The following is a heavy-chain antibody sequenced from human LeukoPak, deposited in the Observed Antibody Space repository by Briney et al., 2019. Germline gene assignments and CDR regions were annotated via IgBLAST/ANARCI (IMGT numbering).Heavy chain of an antibody. V-gene: IGHV4-59*01. Sequence: NPSETLSLTCTVSGGSMRSYFWSWIRQPPGKGLEWIGYIYYSGSTNYNPSLKSRVTISVDTSKNQFSLKLRSVTAADTAVYYCARVTGYVIEDNFDYWGQGTLVTVSS. CDR1: GGSMRSYF. CDR2: IYYSGST. J-gene: IGHJ4*02. CDR3: ARVTGYVIEDNFDY. D-gene: IGHD2-15*01.